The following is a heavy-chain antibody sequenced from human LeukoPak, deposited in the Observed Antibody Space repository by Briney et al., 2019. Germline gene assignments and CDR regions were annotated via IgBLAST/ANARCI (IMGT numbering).Heavy chain of an antibody. CDR3: SRGGGWDAFDI. CDR1: GFTVSSNY. J-gene: IGHJ3*02. D-gene: IGHD3-16*01. CDR2: ICSGGST. V-gene: IGHV3-53*04. Sequence: PGGSLRLSCAASGFTVSSNYMSWVRQAPGKGLEWVSVICSGGSTYYADSVKGRFTISRHNSKNTLDLQRNSRGAEDAAVYYCSRGGGWDAFDIWGQGTMVTVSS.